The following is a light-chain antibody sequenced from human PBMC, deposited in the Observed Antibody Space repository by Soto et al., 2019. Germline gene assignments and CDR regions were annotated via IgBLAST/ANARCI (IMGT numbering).Light chain of an antibody. CDR1: ESVSSY. J-gene: IGKJ5*01. CDR2: ETS. Sequence: EIVLTQSPATLSLSPGERATLSCRASESVSSYLAWYQQKPGLPPRLLIYETSNRVIGIPARFSGSGSGTDFTLAISSLEPEDFAVYYCQQYGSSPTFGQGTRLEIK. V-gene: IGKV3-11*01. CDR3: QQYGSSPT.